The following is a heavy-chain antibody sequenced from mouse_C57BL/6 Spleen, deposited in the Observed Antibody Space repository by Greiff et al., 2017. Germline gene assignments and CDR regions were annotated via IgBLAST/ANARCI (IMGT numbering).Heavy chain of an antibody. D-gene: IGHD2-4*01. Sequence: VQLQQPGAELVKPGASVQMSCKASGYTFTSYWITWVKQRPGQGLEWIGDIYPGSGSTNYNEKFKSKATLTVDPSSSTAYMQLSSLTSEDSAVYYCASSRDRLRRFDHWGQGTTLTVSS. J-gene: IGHJ2*01. V-gene: IGHV1-55*01. CDR2: IYPGSGST. CDR1: GYTFTSYW. CDR3: ASSRDRLRRFDH.